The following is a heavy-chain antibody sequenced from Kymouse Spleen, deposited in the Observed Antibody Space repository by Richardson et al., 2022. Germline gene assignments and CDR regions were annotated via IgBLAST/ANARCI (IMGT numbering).Heavy chain of an antibody. D-gene: IGHD1-7*01. CDR3: ARGSITGTSGDY. Sequence: QVQLQQWGAGLLKPSETLSLTCAVYGGSFSGYYWSWIRQPPGKGLEWIGEINHSGSTNYNPSLKSRVTISVDTSKNQFSLKLSSVTAADTAVYYCARGSITGTSGDYWGQGTLVTVSS. CDR2: INHSGST. J-gene: IGHJ4*02. V-gene: IGHV4-34*01. CDR1: GGSFSGYY.